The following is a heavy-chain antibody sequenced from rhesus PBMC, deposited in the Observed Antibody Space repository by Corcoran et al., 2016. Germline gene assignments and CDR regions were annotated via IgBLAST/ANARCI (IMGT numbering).Heavy chain of an antibody. D-gene: IGHD3-3*01. V-gene: IGHV3-54*02. CDR1: GFTFSSYG. CDR2: ISYDGSNK. CDR3: ARDGSFGLVIINLPIDY. Sequence: EVQLVESGGGLVQPGGSLRLSCAASGFTFSSYGMHWVRQASGKGLEWVEVISYDGSNKYYADSVKDRFTISSDNSKNMLYLQMNNLKLEDTAVYYYARDGSFGLVIINLPIDYWGQGVLVTVSS. J-gene: IGHJ4*01.